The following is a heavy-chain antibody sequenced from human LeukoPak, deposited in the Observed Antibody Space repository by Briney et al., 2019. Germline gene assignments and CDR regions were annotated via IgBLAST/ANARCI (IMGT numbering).Heavy chain of an antibody. J-gene: IGHJ5*02. D-gene: IGHD3-10*01. V-gene: IGHV4-59*02. CDR1: GGSVSSHY. CDR3: ARESYGSGSYGWFDP. Sequence: SETLSLTCTVSGGSVSSHYWGWIRQPPGKGLEWIGYVYHSETTSYNPSLKSRVTISLDTSKSQFSLRLTSLTAADTAVYYCARESYGSGSYGWFDPWGQGALVTVST. CDR2: VYHSETT.